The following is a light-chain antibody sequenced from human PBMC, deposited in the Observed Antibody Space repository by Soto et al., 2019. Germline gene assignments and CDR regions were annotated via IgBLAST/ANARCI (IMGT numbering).Light chain of an antibody. CDR2: DVS. J-gene: IGLJ2*01. V-gene: IGLV2-11*01. CDR1: SSDVGGYKY. Sequence: QSVLTQPRSVSGSPGQSVTISCTGTSSDVGGYKYVSWYQQHPGKAPKVMIYDVSKRPSGVPDRFSGSKSGNTASLTISGLQAEDEADYYCCSYAGSYNVVFGGGTQLTVL. CDR3: CSYAGSYNVV.